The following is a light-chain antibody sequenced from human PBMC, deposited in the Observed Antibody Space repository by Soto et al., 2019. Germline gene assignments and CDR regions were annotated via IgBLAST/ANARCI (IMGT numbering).Light chain of an antibody. Sequence: QSAVTQPPSASGSPGQSVTISCTGTSSDVGCYNCVSWYQQHPGKAPKLMIYEVSKRPSGVPDRFSGSKSGNTASLTVSGLQAEDEADYYCSSYAGSNIPVVFGGGTKVTVL. CDR1: SSDVGCYNC. V-gene: IGLV2-8*01. J-gene: IGLJ2*01. CDR3: SSYAGSNIPVV. CDR2: EVS.